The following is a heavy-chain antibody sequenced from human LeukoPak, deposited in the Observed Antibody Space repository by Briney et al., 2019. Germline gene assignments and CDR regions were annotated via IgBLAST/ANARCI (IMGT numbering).Heavy chain of an antibody. V-gene: IGHV3-23*01. J-gene: IGHJ4*02. D-gene: IGHD3-10*02. CDR1: GFTFSSYA. CDR3: AKDHVLAPWTPFDY. Sequence: PGGSLRLSCAASGFTFSSYAMSWIRQAPGKGLEWVSAISGSGGSTYYADSVKGRFTISRDNSKNTLYLQMNSLRAEDTAVYYCAKDHVLAPWTPFDYWGQGTLVTVSS. CDR2: ISGSGGST.